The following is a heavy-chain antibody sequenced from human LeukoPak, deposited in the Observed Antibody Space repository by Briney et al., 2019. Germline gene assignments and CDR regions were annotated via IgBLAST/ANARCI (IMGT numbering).Heavy chain of an antibody. V-gene: IGHV4-34*01. CDR1: GGSFSGYY. D-gene: IGHD3-10*01. CDR2: INHSEST. Sequence: SETLSLTCAVYGGSFSGYYWSWIRQPPGKGLEWIGEINHSESTNYNPSRKSRVTISVETAKTQFSLKLSSVSAADTAVYYCARQPKYYYYGSGSYLLWYFDLWGRGTLVTVSS. J-gene: IGHJ2*01. CDR3: ARQPKYYYYGSGSYLLWYFDL.